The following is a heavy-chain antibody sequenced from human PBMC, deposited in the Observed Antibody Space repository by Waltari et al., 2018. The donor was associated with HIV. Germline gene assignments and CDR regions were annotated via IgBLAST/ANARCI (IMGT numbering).Heavy chain of an antibody. V-gene: IGHV4-39*03. CDR2: TYYNGGP. CDR1: GGAVDSSSYH. CDR3: TACDRGSLSLFLSKYWYERGV. J-gene: IGHJ6*01. Sequence: QLRLKESGPRIVMPSDTLSLTCYVFGGAVDSSSYHWAWIRQPPGKGLEWIGTTYYNGGPDYGPSLKSRVTMSLDTSKNQLFLILTAVAAAETDIFFYTACDRGSLSLFLSKYWYERGVWG. D-gene: IGHD2-8*02.